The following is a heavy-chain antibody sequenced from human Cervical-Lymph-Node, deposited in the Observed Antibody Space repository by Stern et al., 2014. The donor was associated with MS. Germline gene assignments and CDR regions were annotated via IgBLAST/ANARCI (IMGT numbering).Heavy chain of an antibody. Sequence: QLQLQESGPGLVKPSQTLSLTCTVSGGSVSSGGYYWSWIRQQPGKGLEWIGSMYHSGSTYYNPSLKSRVTLSVEKSTSQFSLKLSSVTAADTAVYYCARLLTSGYSRHFDYWGQGTLITVSS. CDR3: ARLLTSGYSRHFDY. J-gene: IGHJ4*02. V-gene: IGHV4-31*03. CDR2: MYHSGST. CDR1: GGSVSSGGYY. D-gene: IGHD5-12*01.